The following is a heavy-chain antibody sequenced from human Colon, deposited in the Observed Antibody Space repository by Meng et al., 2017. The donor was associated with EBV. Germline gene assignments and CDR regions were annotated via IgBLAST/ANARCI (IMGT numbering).Heavy chain of an antibody. V-gene: IGHV4-30-4*01. J-gene: IGHJ2*01. Sequence: QGPLEEACPGRGKPSHTLSRTCTVSGGPIRIGDYYWSWIRQPPGKGLELIGHIYYSGSTSYNPSLKSRVTISVDTSNNQFSLKLSSVTATDTAVYYCTRVGWRQWSFDLWGRGTLVTVSS. CDR3: TRVGWRQWSFDL. CDR2: IYYSGST. CDR1: GGPIRIGDYY. D-gene: IGHD5-18*01.